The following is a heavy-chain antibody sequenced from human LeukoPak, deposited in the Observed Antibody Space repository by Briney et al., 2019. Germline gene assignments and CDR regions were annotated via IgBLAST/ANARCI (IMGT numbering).Heavy chain of an antibody. J-gene: IGHJ4*02. CDR1: GGSFSGYY. D-gene: IGHD2-21*02. CDR3: ARASGHIVVVTAICFDY. CDR2: INHSGSA. V-gene: IGHV4-34*01. Sequence: SETLSLTCAVHGGSFSGYYCNWIRQPPGKGLEWIGEINHSGSANYNPTLKSRVTISVDTSKSQFSLRLTPVTAADTAVYYCARASGHIVVVTAICFDYWGQGTLVTVSS.